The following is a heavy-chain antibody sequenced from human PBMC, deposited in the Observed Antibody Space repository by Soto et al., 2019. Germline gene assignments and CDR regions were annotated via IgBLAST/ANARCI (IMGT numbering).Heavy chain of an antibody. CDR2: IYYSGAT. V-gene: IGHV4-39*01. D-gene: IGHD5-12*01. J-gene: IGHJ4*02. CDR3: ARHGYSGYEGLHDY. Sequence: SETLSLTCTVSGGSISSSSYYWGWIRQPPGKGLEWIGSIYYSGATHYNPSLKSRLTISVDSSKNHFSLKLSSVTAADTAVYYCARHGYSGYEGLHDYWGQGTLVTVSS. CDR1: GGSISSSSYY.